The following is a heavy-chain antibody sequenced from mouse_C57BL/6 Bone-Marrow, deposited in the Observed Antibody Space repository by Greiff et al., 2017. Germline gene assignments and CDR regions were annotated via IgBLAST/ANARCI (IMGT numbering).Heavy chain of an antibody. CDR2: IYPRSGNT. D-gene: IGHD2-2*01. CDR1: GYTFTSYG. V-gene: IGHV1-81*01. Sequence: QVQLQQSGAELARPGASVKLSCKASGYTFTSYGISWVKQRTGQGLEWIGEIYPRSGNTYYTEKFKGKATLTADQSSSTAYMELRSLTSEDSAVYFCAKGVYGYDGSAYWGQGTLVTVSA. J-gene: IGHJ3*01. CDR3: AKGVYGYDGSAY.